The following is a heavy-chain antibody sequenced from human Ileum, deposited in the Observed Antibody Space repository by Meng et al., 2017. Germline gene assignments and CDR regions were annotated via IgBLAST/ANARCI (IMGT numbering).Heavy chain of an antibody. J-gene: IGHJ4*02. Sequence: QLLDAGGGLAQPGGALRLSCTGSGFTFADYAINWVRQAPGKGLEWVSAISGNGAAKLYADSAKGRFTISRDNSKNSIYMEMYTLRVEDTAIYYCARWTYHYDFWGQGTLVTVSS. CDR2: ISGNGAAK. CDR1: GFTFADYA. CDR3: ARWTYHYDF. D-gene: IGHD2-2*02. V-gene: IGHV3-23*01.